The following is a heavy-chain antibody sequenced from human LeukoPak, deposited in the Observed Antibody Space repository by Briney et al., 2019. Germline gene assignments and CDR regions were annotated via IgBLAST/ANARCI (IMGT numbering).Heavy chain of an antibody. CDR1: GFTFSAHS. V-gene: IGHV3-23*01. CDR3: TKWTGYGDS. Sequence: QPGGSLRLSCAAPGFTFSAHSMTWVRQAPGKGLEWASGISASGDATYYADSVKGRFTISRDNSKNTLDLQMNSLRADDTAVYYCTKWTGYGDSWGQGTLVTVSS. D-gene: IGHD5-12*01. J-gene: IGHJ4*02. CDR2: ISASGDAT.